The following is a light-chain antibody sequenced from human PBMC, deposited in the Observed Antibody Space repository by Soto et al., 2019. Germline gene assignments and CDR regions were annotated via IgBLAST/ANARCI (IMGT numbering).Light chain of an antibody. Sequence: EIVLTQSPAILSMSPGERATLSCRASQSVSSYFAWYQQKPGQAPRLLIYDASNRATGVPARFSGSGSRTDFTLTISSLEPEDFAVYYGQQRRYWPVTFGQGTKVEIK. CDR2: DAS. CDR3: QQRRYWPVT. J-gene: IGKJ1*01. CDR1: QSVSSY. V-gene: IGKV3-11*01.